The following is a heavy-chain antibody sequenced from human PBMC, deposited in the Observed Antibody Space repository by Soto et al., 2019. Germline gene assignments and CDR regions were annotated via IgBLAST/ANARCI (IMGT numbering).Heavy chain of an antibody. CDR1: GDSISGYY. J-gene: IGHJ4*02. D-gene: IGHD4-17*01. Sequence: PSETLSLTCTVSGDSISGYYWSWIRQPPGKGLEWIGQIYYSGGTKYNPSLKSRVTISVDTSKNQFSVKLRSVTAADTAVYYCARAGDYGDSDYWGQGNLVTVSS. V-gene: IGHV4-59*01. CDR2: IYYSGGT. CDR3: ARAGDYGDSDY.